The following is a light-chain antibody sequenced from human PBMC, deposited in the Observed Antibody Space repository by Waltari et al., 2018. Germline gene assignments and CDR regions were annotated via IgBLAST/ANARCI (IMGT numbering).Light chain of an antibody. Sequence: DIQMTQSPSSLSASVGDRVTITCRASQSISTHLNWYQQKPGKAPNLLIYTASNLQSGVPSRFSGTGSGTDFTLTISSLQPEDFATYYCQQSYSSPRTFGQGTKVEI. J-gene: IGKJ1*01. CDR2: TAS. V-gene: IGKV1-39*01. CDR3: QQSYSSPRT. CDR1: QSISTH.